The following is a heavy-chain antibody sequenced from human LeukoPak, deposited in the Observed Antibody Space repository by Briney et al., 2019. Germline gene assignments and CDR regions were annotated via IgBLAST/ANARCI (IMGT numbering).Heavy chain of an antibody. D-gene: IGHD4-11*01. Sequence: GGSLRLSCAASGFTFSRYSMHWVRQAPGKGLEWVSSISSSGIYIYYADSVKGRFTISRDNARNSLYLQMNSLRAEDTAVYYCARGVPKTSYYYYMDVWGKGTTVTVSS. CDR1: GFTFSRYS. J-gene: IGHJ6*03. V-gene: IGHV3-21*01. CDR3: ARGVPKTSYYYYMDV. CDR2: ISSSGIYI.